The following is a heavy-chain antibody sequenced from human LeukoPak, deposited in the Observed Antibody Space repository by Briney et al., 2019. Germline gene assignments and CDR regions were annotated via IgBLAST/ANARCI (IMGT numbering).Heavy chain of an antibody. J-gene: IGHJ4*02. CDR2: IIPIFGTA. D-gene: IGHD3-10*01. CDR1: GGTFSSYA. Sequence: ASVRVSCKASGGTFSSYAISWVRQAPGQGLEWMGGIIPIFGTANYAQTFQGRVTIIADKSTSTAYMELSSLRSEDTAVYYCAGDGYYDSGSYFDYWGQGTLVTVSS. V-gene: IGHV1-69*06. CDR3: AGDGYYDSGSYFDY.